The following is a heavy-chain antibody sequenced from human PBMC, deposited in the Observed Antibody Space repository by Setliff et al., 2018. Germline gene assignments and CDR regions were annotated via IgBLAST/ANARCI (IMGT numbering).Heavy chain of an antibody. CDR2: IWHDGGNK. J-gene: IGHJ4*02. CDR3: ARTCRGSGCYAGLES. D-gene: IGHD2-15*01. Sequence: GGSLRLSCAASGFTFRTYYMHWVRQAPGKGLEWVAVIWHDGGNKYHADSVKGRFTISRDNSKNTLYLQMNSLRPEDTAVYYCARTCRGSGCYAGLESWGQGTPVTVSS. V-gene: IGHV3-33*08. CDR1: GFTFRTYY.